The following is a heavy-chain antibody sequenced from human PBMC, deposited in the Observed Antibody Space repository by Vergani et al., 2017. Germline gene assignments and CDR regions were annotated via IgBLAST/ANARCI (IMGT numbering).Heavy chain of an antibody. V-gene: IGHV4-39*01. J-gene: IGHJ2*01. CDR3: ASGKYYSDSTSHFRGRYFDV. Sequence: QMQLQESGPGLVKASETLSLTCTVSGDSIISRSYYWGWSRQPPGKGLEWIGSIYNSGNGDSSSSLKSRVTISADTSKNQFYLRLTSVTAADTAVYYCASGKYYSDSTSHFRGRYFDVWGRGTLVTVPS. D-gene: IGHD3-16*01. CDR2: IYNSGNG. CDR1: GDSIISRSYY.